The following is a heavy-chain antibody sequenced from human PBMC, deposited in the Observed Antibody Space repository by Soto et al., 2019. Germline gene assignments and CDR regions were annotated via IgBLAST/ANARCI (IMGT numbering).Heavy chain of an antibody. CDR3: TRYCSSTSCSHGYAY. CDR1: GFTFSGSA. V-gene: IGHV3-73*02. CDR2: IRSKANSYAT. D-gene: IGHD2-2*01. J-gene: IGHJ4*02. Sequence: EVQLVESGGGLVQPGGSLKLSCAASGFTFSGSAMHWVRQASGKGLEWVGRIRSKANSYATAYAASVKGRFTISRDDSKNTAYLQMNSLKPEDTAVYYCTRYCSSTSCSHGYAYGGQGTLVTVSS.